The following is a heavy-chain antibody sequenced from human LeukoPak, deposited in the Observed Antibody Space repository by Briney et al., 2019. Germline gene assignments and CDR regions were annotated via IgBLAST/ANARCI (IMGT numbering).Heavy chain of an antibody. J-gene: IGHJ4*02. V-gene: IGHV3-21*01. CDR3: ARVPGGLEWADFDY. CDR2: ISSSSSDI. CDR1: GFTFRTHT. Sequence: GGSLSLFCTASGFTFRTHTMNWVRQAPGKGLEWVSCISSSSSDISYADSVKGRFTISRDNAKNSLYLHMSSLRAEDTAVYYCARVPGGLEWADFDYWGQGTVDTLSS. D-gene: IGHD3-3*01.